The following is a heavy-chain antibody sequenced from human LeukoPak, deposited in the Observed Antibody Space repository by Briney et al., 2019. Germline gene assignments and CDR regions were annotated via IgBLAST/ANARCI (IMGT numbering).Heavy chain of an antibody. CDR2: IVGSGDAT. CDR1: GFTFSSYG. J-gene: IGHJ4*02. CDR3: ANHYDSSGYYYDY. V-gene: IGHV3-23*01. D-gene: IGHD3-22*01. Sequence: GGSLRLSCAASGFTFSSYGMSWVRQAPGKGLEWVSAIVGSGDATHYADSMRGRFTISRDNSKNTLYLQMNSLGAEDTALYYCANHYDSSGYYYDYWGEGTLVTVSS.